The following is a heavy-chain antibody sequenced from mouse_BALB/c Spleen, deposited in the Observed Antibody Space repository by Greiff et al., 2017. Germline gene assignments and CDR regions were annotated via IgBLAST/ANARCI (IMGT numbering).Heavy chain of an antibody. Sequence: QVQLKESGPGLVQPSQSLSITCTVSGFSLTSYGVHWVRQSPGKGLEWLGVIWSGGSTDYNAAFISRLSISKDNSKSQVFLKMNSLQTDDTAMYYCARMIYDGYYYAMDYWGQGTSVTVSS. CDR2: IWSGGST. CDR3: ARMIYDGYYYAMDY. V-gene: IGHV2-2*01. CDR1: GFSLTSYG. D-gene: IGHD2-3*01. J-gene: IGHJ4*01.